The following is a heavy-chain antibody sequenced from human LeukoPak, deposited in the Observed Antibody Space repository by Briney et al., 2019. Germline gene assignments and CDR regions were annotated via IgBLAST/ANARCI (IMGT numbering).Heavy chain of an antibody. CDR2: ISGSGGST. J-gene: IGHJ4*02. Sequence: GGSLRLSCAASGFTFSSYAMSWVRQAPGKGLEWVSAISGSGGSTYYADSVKGRFTISRDNAKNSLYLQMNSLRVEDTAVYYCAREEYSSSSVMGYWGQGTLVTVSS. D-gene: IGHD6-6*01. V-gene: IGHV3-23*01. CDR3: AREEYSSSSVMGY. CDR1: GFTFSSYA.